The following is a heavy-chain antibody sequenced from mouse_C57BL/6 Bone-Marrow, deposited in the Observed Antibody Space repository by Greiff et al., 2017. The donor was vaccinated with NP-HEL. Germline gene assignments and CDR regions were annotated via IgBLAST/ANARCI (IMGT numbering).Heavy chain of an antibody. V-gene: IGHV1-81*01. J-gene: IGHJ3*01. CDR2: IYPRSGNT. CDR3: ARSLYYGSSLFAY. Sequence: VKVVESGAELARPGASVKLSCKASGYTFTSYGISWVKQRTGQGLEWIGEIYPRSGNTYYNEKFKGKATLTADKSSSTAYMELRSLTSEDSAVYFCARSLYYGSSLFAYWGQGTLVTVSA. CDR1: GYTFTSYG. D-gene: IGHD1-1*01.